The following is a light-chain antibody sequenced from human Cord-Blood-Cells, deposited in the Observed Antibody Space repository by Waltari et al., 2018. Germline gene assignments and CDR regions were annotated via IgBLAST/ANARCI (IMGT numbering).Light chain of an antibody. CDR1: SLRSYY. J-gene: IGLJ1*01. Sequence: SSELTQDPAVSVALGQTVRITCQGDSLRSYYASWYQQKPGQAPVLVIYGKNNRPSGTPDRCSGSSSGNTASLTITGAQAEDEADYYCNSRDSSGNHYVFGTGTKVTVL. CDR2: GKN. V-gene: IGLV3-19*01. CDR3: NSRDSSGNHYV.